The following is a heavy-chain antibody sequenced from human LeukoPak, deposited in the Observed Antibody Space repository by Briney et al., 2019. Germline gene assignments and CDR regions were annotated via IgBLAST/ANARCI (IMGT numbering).Heavy chain of an antibody. V-gene: IGHV4-31*03. CDR3: ARGRGAVAGKRYYYYGMDV. J-gene: IGHJ6*02. D-gene: IGHD6-19*01. Sequence: PSETLSLTCTVSGGAISSAGYYWSWIRQHPGKGLEWIGYIHYTGSTYNNPSLKSRVTISVDTSKNQFSLKLSSVTAADTAVYYCARGRGAVAGKRYYYYGMDVWGQGTTVTVSS. CDR2: IHYTGST. CDR1: GGAISSAGYY.